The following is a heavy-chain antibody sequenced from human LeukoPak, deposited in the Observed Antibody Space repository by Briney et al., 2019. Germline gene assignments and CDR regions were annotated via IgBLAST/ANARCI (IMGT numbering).Heavy chain of an antibody. CDR2: INHSGST. CDR1: GGSFSGYY. V-gene: IGHV4-34*01. CDR3: ARGLSGLPIDY. J-gene: IGHJ4*02. Sequence: SETLSLTCAVYGGSFSGYYWSWIRQPPGKGLEWIGEINHSGSTNYNPSLKSRVTISVDTSKNQFSLKLSSVTAADTAVYYCARGLSGLPIDYWGQGTLVTVSS. D-gene: IGHD4-11*01.